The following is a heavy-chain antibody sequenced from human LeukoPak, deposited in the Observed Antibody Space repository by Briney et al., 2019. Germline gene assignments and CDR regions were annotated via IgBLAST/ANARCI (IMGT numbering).Heavy chain of an antibody. V-gene: IGHV3-21*01. CDR1: GFTFSTYT. J-gene: IGHJ6*04. CDR3: AELGITMIGGV. CDR2: ISSSSDYI. Sequence: GGSLRLSCAASGFTFSTYTMNWVRQAPGKGLEWVSSISSSSDYIYYADSVKGRFTISRDDAKNSLYLQMNSLRAEDTAVYYCAELGITMIGGVWGKGTTVTISS. D-gene: IGHD3-10*02.